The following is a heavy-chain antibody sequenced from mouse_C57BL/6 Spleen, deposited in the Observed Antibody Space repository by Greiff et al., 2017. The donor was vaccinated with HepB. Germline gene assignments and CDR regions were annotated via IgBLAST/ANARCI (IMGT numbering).Heavy chain of an antibody. V-gene: IGHV5-12*01. J-gene: IGHJ1*03. D-gene: IGHD2-10*01. CDR3: ARHPLLYWYFDV. Sequence: EVQLVESGGGLVQPGGSLKLSCAASGFTFSDYYMYWVRQTPEKRLEWVAYISNGGGSTYYPDTVKGRFTISRDNAKNTLYLQMSRLKSEDTAMYYCARHPLLYWYFDVWGTWTTVTVSS. CDR1: GFTFSDYY. CDR2: ISNGGGST.